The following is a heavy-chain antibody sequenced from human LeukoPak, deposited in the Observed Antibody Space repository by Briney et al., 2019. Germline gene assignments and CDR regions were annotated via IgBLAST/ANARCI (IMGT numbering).Heavy chain of an antibody. Sequence: ASVKVSCKASGYTFTSYGISWVRQAPGQGLGWMGWISPYNGNTNYAQKLQGRVTMTADTSTSTAYMDLRSLSSDDTAVYYCARDDSSSWYAYWGQGTLVTVSS. CDR2: ISPYNGNT. CDR3: ARDDSSSWYAY. D-gene: IGHD6-13*01. CDR1: GYTFTSYG. V-gene: IGHV1-18*01. J-gene: IGHJ4*02.